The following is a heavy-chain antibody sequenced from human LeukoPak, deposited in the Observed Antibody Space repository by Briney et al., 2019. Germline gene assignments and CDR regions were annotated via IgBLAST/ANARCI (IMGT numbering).Heavy chain of an antibody. Sequence: SETLSLTCTVSGSSISSSSYYWGWIRQPPGKGLEWIGSIYYSGSTYYNPSLKSRVTISVDTSKNQFSLKLSSVTAADTAVYYCARRSYNYGYWFDPWGQGTLVTVSS. J-gene: IGHJ5*02. CDR1: GSSISSSSYY. CDR2: IYYSGST. V-gene: IGHV4-39*01. CDR3: ARRSYNYGYWFDP. D-gene: IGHD5-18*01.